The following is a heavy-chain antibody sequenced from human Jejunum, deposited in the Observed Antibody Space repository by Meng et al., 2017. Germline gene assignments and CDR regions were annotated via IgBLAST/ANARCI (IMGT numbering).Heavy chain of an antibody. D-gene: IGHD5-12*01. CDR3: ARDGSRRYSGPYYSDAYDI. CDR2: TYYRSKWYY. J-gene: IGHJ3*02. Sequence: SQTPSLTLDIFGDSVSCHSAAWNWIRQSPSRGLEWLGRTYYRSKWYYDYGGSVKSRITISPDTSKNQFYLQLNSVTPDDTALYYCARDGSRRYSGPYYSDAYDIWGQGTMVTVSS. V-gene: IGHV6-1*01. CDR1: GDSVSCHSAA.